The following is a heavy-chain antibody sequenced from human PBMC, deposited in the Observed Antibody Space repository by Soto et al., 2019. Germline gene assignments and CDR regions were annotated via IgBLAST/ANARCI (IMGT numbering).Heavy chain of an antibody. V-gene: IGHV4-39*01. CDR1: GGSISSSSYY. CDR2: FYYSGSN. CDR3: ARISVASRYMDV. J-gene: IGHJ6*03. D-gene: IGHD5-12*01. Sequence: QLQLEESGPGLVKPSETLSLTCTVSGGSISSSSYYWGWIRQSPGKGLEWIGSFYYSGSNYYSPSLRSRVTISGDTSRKQIPLRLSSVTAADTAVYYCARISVASRYMDVWGKGTTVTVSS.